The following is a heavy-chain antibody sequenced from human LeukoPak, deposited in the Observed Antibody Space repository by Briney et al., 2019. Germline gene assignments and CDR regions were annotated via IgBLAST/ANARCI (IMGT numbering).Heavy chain of an antibody. CDR2: ISHSGNT. J-gene: IGHJ4*02. Sequence: SETLSLTCAVSDYSISSGYYWGWIRQPPGKGLEWIGSISHSGNTYYNPSLKSRFTISIDTSKNQFFLKVNSVTAADTATYYCARQGNGYSRVDYWGQGTLVTVSS. CDR3: ARQGNGYSRVDY. V-gene: IGHV4-38-2*01. CDR1: DYSISSGYY. D-gene: IGHD5-24*01.